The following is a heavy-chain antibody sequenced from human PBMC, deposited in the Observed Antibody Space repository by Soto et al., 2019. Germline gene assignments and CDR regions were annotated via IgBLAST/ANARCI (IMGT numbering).Heavy chain of an antibody. Sequence: PSETLSLTCAVSGGSISSSNWWSWVRQPPGKGLEWIGEIYHSGSTNYNPSLKSRVTISVDKSKNQFSLKLSSVTAADTAVYYCARVGIDDYYDSSGYLGAPYGMDVWGQGTTVTVSS. D-gene: IGHD3-22*01. J-gene: IGHJ6*02. CDR2: IYHSGST. CDR3: ARVGIDDYYDSSGYLGAPYGMDV. CDR1: GGSISSSNW. V-gene: IGHV4-4*02.